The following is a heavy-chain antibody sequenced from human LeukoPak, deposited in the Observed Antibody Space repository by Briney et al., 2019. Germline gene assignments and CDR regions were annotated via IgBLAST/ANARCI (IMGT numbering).Heavy chain of an antibody. J-gene: IGHJ5*02. CDR1: GGSFSGYY. Sequence: SETLSLTCAVYGGSFSGYYWSWIRQPPGKGLEWIGEINHSGSTNYNPSLKRRVTISVDTSKNQFSLRLSSVTAADTAVYYCARRRCSSTSCYAYRVVVNWFDPWGQGTLLTVSS. CDR2: INHSGST. D-gene: IGHD2-2*01. CDR3: ARRRCSSTSCYAYRVVVNWFDP. V-gene: IGHV4-34*01.